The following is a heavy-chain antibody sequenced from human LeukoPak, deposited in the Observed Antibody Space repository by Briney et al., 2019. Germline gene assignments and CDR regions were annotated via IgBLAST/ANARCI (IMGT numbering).Heavy chain of an antibody. CDR3: ATGTSLYSSGWYPLDY. V-gene: IGHV4-39*07. Sequence: PSETLSLTCNVSGGSIGSGSYYWGWLRQPPGKGPEWIGSINYFGSIDYNPSLNSRVPISVDTSKKQFSLTLSSVTAADTALYYCATGTSLYSSGWYPLDYWGQGTLVTVSS. CDR1: GGSIGSGSYY. J-gene: IGHJ4*02. CDR2: INYFGSI. D-gene: IGHD6-19*01.